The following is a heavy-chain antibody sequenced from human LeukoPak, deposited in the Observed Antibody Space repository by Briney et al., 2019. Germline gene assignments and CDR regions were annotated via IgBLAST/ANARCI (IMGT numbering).Heavy chain of an antibody. Sequence: SETLSLTCTVSGGSISSYYWSWIRQPAGKGREWIGRIYTSGSTNYNPSLKSRVTISVDKSKNQFSLKLSSVTAADTAVYYCAREGAPYYDYVWGSYRLPWFDLWGQGTLVTVSS. D-gene: IGHD3-16*02. V-gene: IGHV4-4*07. J-gene: IGHJ5*02. CDR1: GGSISSYY. CDR3: AREGAPYYDYVWGSYRLPWFDL. CDR2: IYTSGST.